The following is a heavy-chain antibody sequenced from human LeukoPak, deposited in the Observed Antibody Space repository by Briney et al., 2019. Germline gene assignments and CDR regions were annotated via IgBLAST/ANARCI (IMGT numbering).Heavy chain of an antibody. D-gene: IGHD6-13*01. CDR2: ISSSSSYI. CDR3: ARAGPKSSSWYYYFDY. V-gene: IGHV3-21*01. J-gene: IGHJ4*02. CDR1: GFTFSSYS. Sequence: GSLRLSCAASGFTFSSYSMNWVRQAPGKGLEWVSSISSSSSYIYYADSVKGRFTISRDNAKDSLYLQMNSLRAEDTAVYYCARAGPKSSSWYYYFDYWGQGTLVTVSS.